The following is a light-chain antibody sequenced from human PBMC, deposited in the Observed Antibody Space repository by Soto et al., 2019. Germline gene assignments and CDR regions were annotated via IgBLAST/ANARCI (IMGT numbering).Light chain of an antibody. V-gene: IGKV1-27*01. CDR1: QGVNTY. J-gene: IGKJ3*01. Sequence: DIQMTQSPSSLSASVGDRVTITCRASQGVNTYLAWYQHKPGKVPKLLIYGVSTLQSAVPSRFSGSGSGTDFTLTISSLQPEDAGTYYCQKYNSGPFAFGPGTTVDVK. CDR2: GVS. CDR3: QKYNSGPFA.